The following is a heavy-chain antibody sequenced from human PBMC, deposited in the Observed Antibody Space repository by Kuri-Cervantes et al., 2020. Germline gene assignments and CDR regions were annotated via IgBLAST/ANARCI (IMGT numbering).Heavy chain of an antibody. CDR2: ISSSGSTI. CDR3: ARVSHPNPPYYYYGMDV. J-gene: IGHJ6*02. CDR1: GFTVSSNY. Sequence: GESLKISCAASGFTVSSNYMSWIRQAPGKGLEWVSYISSSGSTIYYADSVKGRFTISRDNAKNSLYLQMNSLRDEDTAVYYCARVSHPNPPYYYYGMDVWGQGTTVTVSS. V-gene: IGHV3-11*04.